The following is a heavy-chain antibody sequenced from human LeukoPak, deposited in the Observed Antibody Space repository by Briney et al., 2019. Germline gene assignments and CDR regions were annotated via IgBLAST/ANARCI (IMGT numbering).Heavy chain of an antibody. V-gene: IGHV4-59*08. CDR2: IYYSGST. J-gene: IGHJ4*02. D-gene: IGHD6-13*01. Sequence: PSETLSLTCTVSGGSISSYYWSWIRQPPGKGLEWIGYIYYSGSTNYNPSLKSRVTISVDTSKNQFSLKLSSVTAADTAVYYCARHGGAAAFDYWGQGTLVIVSS. CDR1: GGSISSYY. CDR3: ARHGGAAAFDY.